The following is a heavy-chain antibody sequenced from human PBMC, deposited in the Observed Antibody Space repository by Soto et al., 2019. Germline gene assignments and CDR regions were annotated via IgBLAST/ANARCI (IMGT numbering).Heavy chain of an antibody. CDR2: INHSGST. CDR3: AVGSGSYSGTWFDP. V-gene: IGHV4-34*01. Sequence: SETLSLTCAVYGGSFSGYYWSWIRQPPGKGLEWIGEINHSGSTNYNPSLKSRVTISVDTSKNQFSLKLSSVTAADTAVYYCAVGSGSYSGTWFDPWGQGTLVTVSS. D-gene: IGHD3-10*01. J-gene: IGHJ5*02. CDR1: GGSFSGYY.